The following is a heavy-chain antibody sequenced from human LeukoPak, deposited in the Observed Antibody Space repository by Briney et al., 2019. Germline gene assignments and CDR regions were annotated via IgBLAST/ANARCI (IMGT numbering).Heavy chain of an antibody. CDR2: IIPIRGIA. V-gene: IGHV1-69*04. CDR3: ARDGVVVAALYYYYGMAV. CDR1: GGTFTIYA. D-gene: IGHD2-15*01. J-gene: IGHJ6*02. Sequence: SVKVSCKASGGTFTIYAISWVRQAPGQGHEWMGRIIPIRGIANYSQKVQGRVTITADKATSTAYVELSSVRSEDTAVYYCARDGVVVAALYYYYGMAVWGRGTRVTVSS.